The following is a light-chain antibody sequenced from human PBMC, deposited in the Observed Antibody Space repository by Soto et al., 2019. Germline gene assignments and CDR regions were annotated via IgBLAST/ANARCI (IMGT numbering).Light chain of an antibody. V-gene: IGKV3-20*01. CDR3: QQYGSSPWT. CDR2: GAS. CDR1: QSVSSNC. Sequence: ENVLTQSPGTLSLSPGERATLSCRASQSVSSNCLAWYQQKPGQAPRLLIYGASSRATGIPDRFSGSGSGTDFTLTIGSLEPEDFVLYYCQQYGSSPWTFGQGTKVEIK. J-gene: IGKJ1*01.